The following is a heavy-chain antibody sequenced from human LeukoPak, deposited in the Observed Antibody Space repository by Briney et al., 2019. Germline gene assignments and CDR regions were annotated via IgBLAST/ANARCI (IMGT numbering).Heavy chain of an antibody. Sequence: PGGSLRLSCAASGFTFSHYGMHWVRQAPGKGLEWVAFIRYDGNNKFYTDSVKGRFTISRDNAKNSLYLQMNSLRAGDTAVYYCVTGPFDYWGQGTLVTVSS. CDR2: IRYDGNNK. D-gene: IGHD3-10*01. V-gene: IGHV3-30*02. J-gene: IGHJ4*02. CDR1: GFTFSHYG. CDR3: VTGPFDY.